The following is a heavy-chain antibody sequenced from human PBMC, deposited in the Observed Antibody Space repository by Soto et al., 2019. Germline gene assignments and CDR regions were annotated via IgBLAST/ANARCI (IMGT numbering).Heavy chain of an antibody. Sequence: EVQLVESGGGLVKPGESLRLSCAASGFTFSSHTMNWVRQAPGKGLEWVSSISVSSTYIYYADSVKGRFTISRDNAKNSVYLQMNSLRAEDTAVDYCARWPGRGYVTEGDYCLDYWGHGTLVTVSS. J-gene: IGHJ4*01. CDR3: ARWPGRGYVTEGDYCLDY. CDR2: ISVSSTYI. CDR1: GFTFSSHT. V-gene: IGHV3-21*01. D-gene: IGHD2-2*01.